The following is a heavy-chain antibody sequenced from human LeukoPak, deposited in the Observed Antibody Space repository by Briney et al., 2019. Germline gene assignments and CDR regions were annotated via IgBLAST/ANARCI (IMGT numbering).Heavy chain of an antibody. CDR1: AFTFSSYA. CDR3: ANTTVSKVVYFVD. CDR2: ISGSGGST. V-gene: IGHV3-23*01. Sequence: GGSLRLSCAASAFTFSSYAMSWFLQAPGMGLDWIPAISGSGGSTYYADSVRSRFTIARDNSKNTLYLKMTSMGAVDTATYYCANTTVSKVVYFVDYGQGTLVITVSS. D-gene: IGHD3-22*01. J-gene: IGHJ4*02.